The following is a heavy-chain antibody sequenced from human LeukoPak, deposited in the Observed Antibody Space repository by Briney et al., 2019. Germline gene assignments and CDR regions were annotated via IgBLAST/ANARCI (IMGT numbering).Heavy chain of an antibody. Sequence: ASVKVSCKVSGYTLTELSMHWVRQAPGKGLEWMGGFDPEDGETIYAQKFQGRVTMTEDTSTDTAYMELSSLRSEDTAVYYCATKASMGSYVRAFDIWGQGTMVTVSS. J-gene: IGHJ3*02. CDR2: FDPEDGET. D-gene: IGHD2/OR15-2a*01. V-gene: IGHV1-24*01. CDR1: GYTLTELS. CDR3: ATKASMGSYVRAFDI.